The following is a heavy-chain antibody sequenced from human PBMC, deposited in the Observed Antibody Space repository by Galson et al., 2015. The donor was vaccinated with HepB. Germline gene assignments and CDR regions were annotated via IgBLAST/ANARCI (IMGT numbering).Heavy chain of an antibody. J-gene: IGHJ4*02. D-gene: IGHD5-18*01. Sequence: SLRLSCAASGFTFSDYYMSWIRQAPGKGLEWVSYISSGSSYTNYADSVKGRFTISRDNAKNSLYLQMNSLRAEDTAVYYCARSGYTYGYDYWGQGTLVTVSS. CDR3: ARSGYTYGYDY. CDR1: GFTFSDYY. CDR2: ISSGSSYT. V-gene: IGHV3-11*03.